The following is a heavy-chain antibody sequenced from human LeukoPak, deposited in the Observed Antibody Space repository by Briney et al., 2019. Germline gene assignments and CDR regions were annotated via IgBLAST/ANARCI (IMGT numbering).Heavy chain of an antibody. CDR2: INPSNGDT. CDR1: GYTFSGYY. V-gene: IGHV1-2*02. J-gene: IGHJ4*02. CDR3: AREPTDYGDYVLFDY. Sequence: ASVKVSCKASGYTFSGYYIHWVRQAPGQGLEWMAWINPSNGDTNYAQKFQGRVTMTRDTSTSTVYMELSSLRSEDTAVYYCAREPTDYGDYVLFDYWGQGTLVTVSS. D-gene: IGHD4-17*01.